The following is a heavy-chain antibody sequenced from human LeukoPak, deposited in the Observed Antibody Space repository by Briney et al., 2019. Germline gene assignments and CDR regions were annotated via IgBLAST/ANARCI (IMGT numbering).Heavy chain of an antibody. CDR1: GLTFSTFG. V-gene: IGHV3-30*18. Sequence: GRSLRLSCAASGLTFSTFGMHWVCQAPGKGLEWVAVISYDGRNSYYADSVKGRFTISRDNSKNTLYLQMNSLKTEDTAVYYCAKDRLVVAPADMTSNFDFWGQGTLVTVSS. D-gene: IGHD2-2*01. CDR3: AKDRLVVAPADMTSNFDF. CDR2: ISYDGRNS. J-gene: IGHJ4*02.